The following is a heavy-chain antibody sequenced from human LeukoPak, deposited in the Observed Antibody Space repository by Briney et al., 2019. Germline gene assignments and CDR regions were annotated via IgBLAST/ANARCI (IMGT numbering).Heavy chain of an antibody. D-gene: IGHD3-10*01. V-gene: IGHV3-30*01. CDR2: ISYDGSRT. CDR1: GFTFTEYA. CDR3: ARDSTYYYASGSSGHHYFDY. J-gene: IGHJ4*02. Sequence: PGRSQRLSCAASGFTFTEYALHGVRQGLRKGLEWVALISYDGSRTDYAESAKGRFTISRDYSRNTLYLKLNSLGTEDAAVYYCARDSTYYYASGSSGHHYFDYWGKGALVPVSS.